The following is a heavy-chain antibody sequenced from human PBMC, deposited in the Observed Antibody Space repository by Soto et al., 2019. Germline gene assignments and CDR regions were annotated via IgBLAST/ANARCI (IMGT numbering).Heavy chain of an antibody. CDR2: MDYSGNT. J-gene: IGHJ3*02. CDR1: GGSISSSNYY. V-gene: IGHV4-39*01. CDR3: ARPDYAYCSSTSWCGTHAFDI. D-gene: IGHD2-2*01. Sequence: QLQMQESGPGLVKPSETLSLTCTVSGGSISSSNYYWGWIRQPPWNGREWIGRMDYSGNTYYNPTLKSRLTISVDTSKNQFSLKLSSVTAADTAVYYCARPDYAYCSSTSWCGTHAFDIWGQGTMVTVSS.